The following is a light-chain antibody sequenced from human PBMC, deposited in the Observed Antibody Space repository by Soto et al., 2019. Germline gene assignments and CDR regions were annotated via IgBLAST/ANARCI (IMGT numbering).Light chain of an antibody. CDR3: KNYNIYSSTP. CDR1: QSICSW. V-gene: IGKV1-5*03. J-gene: IGKJ5*01. CDR2: KGF. Sequence: DIQMTQSPSTLSASVGDRVTITCRASQSICSWLAWYQQKPGKAPKLPFYKGFSLESGVPPRFTGSGSGAEFTPTTSPSQPDDLPPYSSKNYNIYSSTPSGKGTRREIK.